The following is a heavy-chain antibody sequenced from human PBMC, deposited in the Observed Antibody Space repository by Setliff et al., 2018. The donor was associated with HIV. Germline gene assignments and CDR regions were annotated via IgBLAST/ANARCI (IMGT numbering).Heavy chain of an antibody. Sequence: SETLSLTCTVSGGSISNYSWSWIRQPPGKGLQYIGFVHYSGSANYNPSLKSRVTISVDTSKNQFSLKLSSVTAADTAVYYCARSQWLPTRYYYYYMDVWGKGTTVTVSS. CDR1: GGSISNYS. J-gene: IGHJ6*03. CDR2: VHYSGSA. D-gene: IGHD6-19*01. CDR3: ARSQWLPTRYYYYYMDV. V-gene: IGHV4-59*01.